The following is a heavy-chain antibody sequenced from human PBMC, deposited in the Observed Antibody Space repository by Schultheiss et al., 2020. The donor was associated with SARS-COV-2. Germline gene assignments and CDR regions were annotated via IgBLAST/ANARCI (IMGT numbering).Heavy chain of an antibody. J-gene: IGHJ4*02. Sequence: GGSLRLSCTASGFTFGDYAMSWVRQAPGKGLEWVGFIRSKAYGGTTEYAASVKGRFTISRDDSKSIAYLQMNSLKTEDTAVYYCSAGYYDFWSGYYVGSDYWGQGTLVTVSS. CDR2: IRSKAYGGTT. V-gene: IGHV3-49*04. CDR3: SAGYYDFWSGYYVGSDY. D-gene: IGHD3-3*01. CDR1: GFTFGDYA.